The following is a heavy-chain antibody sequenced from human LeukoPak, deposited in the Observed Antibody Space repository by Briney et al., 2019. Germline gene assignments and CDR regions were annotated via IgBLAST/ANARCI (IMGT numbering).Heavy chain of an antibody. CDR1: GFIFTTYT. Sequence: GGSLRLSCAASGFIFTTYTMHWVRQAPGKGLEYVSAINSNEDTTYYANSVKDRFTISRDNSKNTLYLQMGTLRAEDMAVYYCVRDGFDYWGQGTLVTVSS. V-gene: IGHV3-64*01. J-gene: IGHJ4*02. CDR3: VRDGFDY. CDR2: INSNEDTT.